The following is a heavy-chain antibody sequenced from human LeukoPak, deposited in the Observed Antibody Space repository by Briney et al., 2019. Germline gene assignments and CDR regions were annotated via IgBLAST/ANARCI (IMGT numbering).Heavy chain of an antibody. CDR1: GGSISSYY. J-gene: IGHJ3*02. CDR2: IYYSGST. V-gene: IGHV4-59*01. D-gene: IGHD3-10*01. Sequence: SETLSLTCTVSGGSISSYYWSWIRQPPGKGLEWIGYIYYSGSTNYNPSLKSRVTISVDTSKNQFSLKLSSVTAADTAVYYCARSLWFGEFDAFDIWGQGTMVTVSS. CDR3: ARSLWFGEFDAFDI.